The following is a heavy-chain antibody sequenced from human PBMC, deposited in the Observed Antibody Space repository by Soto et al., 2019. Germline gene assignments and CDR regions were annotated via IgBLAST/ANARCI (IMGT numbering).Heavy chain of an antibody. CDR2: ISSSASHI. CDR3: ARGYTVYCSGGTCYLFDP. D-gene: IGHD2-15*01. V-gene: IGHV3-21*01. Sequence: EVQLVESGGGLVKPGGSLRLSCAASGFSFSSYSMNWVRQAPGKGLEWVSSISSSASHINYADSVKGRFTISRDNAKKSLYLQMNSLRAEDTAVYYCARGYTVYCSGGTCYLFDPWGKGTLVTFSS. CDR1: GFSFSSYS. J-gene: IGHJ5*02.